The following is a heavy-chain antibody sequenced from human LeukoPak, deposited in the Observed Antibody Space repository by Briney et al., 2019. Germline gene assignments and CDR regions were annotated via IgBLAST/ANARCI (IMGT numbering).Heavy chain of an antibody. CDR1: GFTFSDYW. CDR2: INSDGRIT. CDR3: AREYNRPDSYYYYMDV. V-gene: IGHV3-74*01. J-gene: IGHJ6*03. D-gene: IGHD1-14*01. Sequence: GGSLRLSCAASGFTFSDYWMHWVRQAPGKGLVGVSRINSDGRITNYADSVKGRFTISRDNAKNTLYLQMNSLRAEDTAVYYCAREYNRPDSYYYYMDVWGKGTTVTVSS.